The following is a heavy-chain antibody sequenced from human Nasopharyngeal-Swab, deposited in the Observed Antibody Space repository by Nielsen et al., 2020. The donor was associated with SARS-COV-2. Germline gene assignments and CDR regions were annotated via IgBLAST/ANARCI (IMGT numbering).Heavy chain of an antibody. CDR3: ARDRPGDYYDSSGVYYGMDV. CDR1: GGSISSYY. CDR2: IYTSGST. D-gene: IGHD3-22*01. Sequence: GSLRLSCTVSGGSISSYYWSWIRQPAGKGLEWIGRIYTSGSTNYNPSLKSRVTMSVDTSKNQFSLKLSSVTAADTAVYYCARDRPGDYYDSSGVYYGMDVWGQGTTVTVSS. V-gene: IGHV4-4*07. J-gene: IGHJ6*02.